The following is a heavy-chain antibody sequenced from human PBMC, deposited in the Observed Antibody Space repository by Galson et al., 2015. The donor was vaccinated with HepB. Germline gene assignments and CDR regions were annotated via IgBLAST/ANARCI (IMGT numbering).Heavy chain of an antibody. D-gene: IGHD1-26*01. Sequence: SETLSLTCTVSGGSISTNNYYWGWIRQPPGKGLEWIGSVFYSGSTHYNPPLKSRVTVSVDTSRNQFSLKLSSVTAADTAVYYCARQAIVGATGRHFDYWGQGTQVTVSS. J-gene: IGHJ4*02. V-gene: IGHV4-39*01. CDR1: GGSISTNNYY. CDR3: ARQAIVGATGRHFDY. CDR2: VFYSGST.